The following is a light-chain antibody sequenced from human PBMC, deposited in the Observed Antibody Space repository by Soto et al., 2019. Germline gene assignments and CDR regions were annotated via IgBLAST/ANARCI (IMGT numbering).Light chain of an antibody. V-gene: IGKV1-5*03. J-gene: IGKJ4*01. CDR2: KAS. Sequence: DIQMTQSPSTLSASVGDRVTITCRASQSISSWLAWYQQKPGKAPKLLIYKASSLESGVPSRFSGSGSGTEFTLTISSLQPDDFATYYCQSAVTFGGGTEVEIK. CDR1: QSISSW. CDR3: QSAVT.